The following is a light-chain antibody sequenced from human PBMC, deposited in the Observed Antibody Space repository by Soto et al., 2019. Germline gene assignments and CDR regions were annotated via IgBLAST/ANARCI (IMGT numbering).Light chain of an antibody. CDR3: AAWDDSLNAVV. V-gene: IGLV1-40*01. Sequence: QLVLTQPPSVSGAPGQRVSISCTGSSTNIGAGYGVHWYQQRPGTAPKLLIVGNTIRPSGVPDRFSGSWSGTSASLAISGLQSEDEADYYCAAWDDSLNAVVFGGGTKLTVL. CDR1: STNIGAGYG. CDR2: GNT. J-gene: IGLJ2*01.